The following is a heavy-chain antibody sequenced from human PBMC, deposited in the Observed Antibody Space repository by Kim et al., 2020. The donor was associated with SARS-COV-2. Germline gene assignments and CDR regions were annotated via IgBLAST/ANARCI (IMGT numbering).Heavy chain of an antibody. CDR1: GYSFTNYW. V-gene: IGHV5-51*01. CDR2: IYPGDSDT. Sequence: GESLKISCKGSGYSFTNYWIGWVRQMPGKGLEWMGIIYPGDSDTRYSPSFQGQVTISADKSISTAYLQWSSLKASDTAMFYCARAPGSGSYFDPFDIWGQGTMVTVSS. D-gene: IGHD1-26*01. J-gene: IGHJ3*02. CDR3: ARAPGSGSYFDPFDI.